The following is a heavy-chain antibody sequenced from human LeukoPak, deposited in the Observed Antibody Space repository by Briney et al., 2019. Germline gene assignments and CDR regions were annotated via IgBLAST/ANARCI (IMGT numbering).Heavy chain of an antibody. CDR1: GFAFSSYA. CDR3: AEGHDSSGYYSYVFDY. V-gene: IGHV3-23*01. CDR2: ISGSGGST. Sequence: PGGSLRLSCAASGFAFSSYAMSWVRQAPGKGLEWVSAISGSGGSTYYADSVKGRFTISRDNSKNTLYLQMNSLRAEDTAVYYCAEGHDSSGYYSYVFDYWGQGTLVTVSS. D-gene: IGHD3-22*01. J-gene: IGHJ4*02.